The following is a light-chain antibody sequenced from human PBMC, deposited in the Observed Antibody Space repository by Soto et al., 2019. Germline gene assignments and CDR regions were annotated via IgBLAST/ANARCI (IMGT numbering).Light chain of an antibody. V-gene: IGKV3-15*01. Sequence: VMTLYQASLSLSPGERATLSCRASESFSSNLAWYQQKPGQGPRLLIYAASTRATGIPARFSGSGSGTEFTLTINSLQSEDFAVYYCQQYNSWPWTFGQGTKVDI. CDR2: AAS. CDR3: QQYNSWPWT. CDR1: ESFSSN. J-gene: IGKJ1*01.